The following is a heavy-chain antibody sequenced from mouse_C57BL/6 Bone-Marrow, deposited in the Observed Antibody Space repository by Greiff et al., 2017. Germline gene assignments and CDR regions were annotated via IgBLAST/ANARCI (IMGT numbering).Heavy chain of an antibody. J-gene: IGHJ4*01. Sequence: EVQLQQSGAELVRPGASVTLSCTASGFNIKDDYMHWVKQRPEQGLEWIGWIDPENGDTEYASKFPGKATITADTSSNTAYLQLSSLTSEDTAVYYCTTMAYYRNSYAMDYWGQGTSVTVSS. CDR3: TTMAYYRNSYAMDY. CDR2: IDPENGDT. CDR1: GFNIKDDY. D-gene: IGHD2-5*01. V-gene: IGHV14-4*01.